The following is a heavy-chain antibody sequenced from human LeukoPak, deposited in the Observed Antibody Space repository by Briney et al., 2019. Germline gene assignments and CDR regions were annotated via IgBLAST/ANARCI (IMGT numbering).Heavy chain of an antibody. CDR3: ARDPYDSSGYLFDY. D-gene: IGHD3-22*01. V-gene: IGHV4-59*11. CDR1: GGSIANHY. Sequence: SETLSLTCTVSGGSIANHYWTWVRQAPGESLEYIGYIYYDGRNNCSPSLKSRATISVDTSRNQFSLKLSSVTAADTAVYYCARDPYDSSGYLFDYWGQGTLVTVSS. CDR2: IYYDGRN. J-gene: IGHJ4*02.